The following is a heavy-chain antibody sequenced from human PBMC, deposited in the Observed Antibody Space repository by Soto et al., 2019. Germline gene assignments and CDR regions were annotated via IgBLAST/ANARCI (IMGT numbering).Heavy chain of an antibody. CDR2: FRTSGHGGTT. V-gene: IGHV3-23*01. Sequence: GGTLSLSCAAYGFTFSSYSMSWVRQAPGKGLEWVSGFRTSGHGGTTNYAPSVKGRFTISRDTSKNPLFLQMNTLSAEDTAIYYCAKNVNSRSLSQYFDYWGQGTLVTVSS. J-gene: IGHJ4*02. CDR1: GFTFSSYS. CDR3: AKNVNSRSLSQYFDY. D-gene: IGHD1-1*01.